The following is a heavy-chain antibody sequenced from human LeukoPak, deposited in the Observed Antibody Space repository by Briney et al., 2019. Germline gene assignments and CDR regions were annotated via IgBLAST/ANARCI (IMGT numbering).Heavy chain of an antibody. CDR2: VFGGGGT. V-gene: IGHV3-53*01. Sequence: GGSLRLSCAASGLSVSSTFMSWVRQTPGKGLEWVSSVFGGGGTRYADSVMGRFTISRDNSKSTLYLQMDSLRAEDTAIYYCARTYTNNAGYYLYWGQGTLVTVSS. CDR1: GLSVSSTF. J-gene: IGHJ4*02. CDR3: ARTYTNNAGYYLY. D-gene: IGHD3-22*01.